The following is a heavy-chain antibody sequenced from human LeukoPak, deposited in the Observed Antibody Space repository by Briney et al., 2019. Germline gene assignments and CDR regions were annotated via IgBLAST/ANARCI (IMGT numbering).Heavy chain of an antibody. V-gene: IGHV4-61*01. Sequence: PSETLSLTCTVSGGSISSSSYYWGWIRQPPGKGLEWIGYIYYSGSTNYNPSLKSRVTISVDTSKNQFSLKLSSVTAADTAVYYCARDTGGSRCSGGSCYSYNWFDPWGQGTLVTVSS. CDR3: ARDTGGSRCSGGSCYSYNWFDP. CDR2: IYYSGST. CDR1: GGSISSSSYY. D-gene: IGHD2-15*01. J-gene: IGHJ5*02.